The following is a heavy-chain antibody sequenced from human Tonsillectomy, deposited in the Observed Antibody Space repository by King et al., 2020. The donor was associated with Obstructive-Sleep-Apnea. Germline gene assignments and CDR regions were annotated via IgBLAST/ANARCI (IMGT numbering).Heavy chain of an antibody. CDR3: ARGTGWYGVDV. Sequence: QMQLQESGPGLVKPSETLSLTCTVSGGSIISYSWTWIRQPPGKGLEGIGHVYYSGSTNYKPSLKSRVTISADTSKNQFSLKLSSVTAADTGVYYCARGTGWYGVDVWGQGTTVTVSS. D-gene: IGHD6-19*01. J-gene: IGHJ6*02. V-gene: IGHV4-59*01. CDR2: VYYSGST. CDR1: GGSIISYS.